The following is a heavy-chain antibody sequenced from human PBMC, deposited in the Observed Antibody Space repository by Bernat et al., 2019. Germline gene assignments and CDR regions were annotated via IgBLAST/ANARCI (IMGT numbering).Heavy chain of an antibody. Sequence: QVQLMQSGAEVKKPGSSVKVSCKASGGTFSSYAISWVRQAPGQGLEWMGGIIPIFGTANYAQKFQGRVTITADESTSTAYMELSSLRSEDTAVYYCARVFRNIVVVPAAMAFDLWGRGTLVTVSS. J-gene: IGHJ2*01. CDR2: IIPIFGTA. D-gene: IGHD2-2*01. V-gene: IGHV1-69*01. CDR3: ARVFRNIVVVPAAMAFDL. CDR1: GGTFSSYA.